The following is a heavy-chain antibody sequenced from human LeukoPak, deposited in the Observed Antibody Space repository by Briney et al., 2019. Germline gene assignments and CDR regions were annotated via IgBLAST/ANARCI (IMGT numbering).Heavy chain of an antibody. CDR2: IYYSGST. V-gene: IGHV4-39*07. D-gene: IGHD3-10*01. CDR3: ARDSSGY. Sequence: SETLSLTCTVSGGSISSGSYYWSWIRQPAGKGLEWIGSIYYSGSTYYNPSLKSRVTISVDTSKNQFSLKLSSVTAADTAVYYCARDSSGYWGQGTLVTVSS. CDR1: GGSISSGSYY. J-gene: IGHJ4*02.